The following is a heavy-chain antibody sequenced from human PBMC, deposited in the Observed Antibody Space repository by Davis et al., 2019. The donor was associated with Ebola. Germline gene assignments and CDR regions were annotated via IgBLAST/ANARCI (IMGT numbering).Heavy chain of an antibody. V-gene: IGHV5-51*01. CDR3: ARPSITGTADAFDI. CDR1: GYDFSTYW. Sequence: GGSLRLSCTGSGYDFSTYWIAWVRQMPGKGLEWMGIIYPGDSDTRYSPSFQGQVTISADKSISTAYLQWSSLKASDTAMYYCARPSITGTADAFDIWGQGTMVTVSS. J-gene: IGHJ3*02. D-gene: IGHD1-20*01. CDR2: IYPGDSDT.